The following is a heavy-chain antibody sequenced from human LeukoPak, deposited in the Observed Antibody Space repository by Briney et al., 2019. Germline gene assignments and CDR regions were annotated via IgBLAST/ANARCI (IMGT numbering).Heavy chain of an antibody. CDR1: GFTFRSHG. D-gene: IGHD3-22*01. CDR3: ARGYYYDSSGYPEDFDY. V-gene: IGHV3-33*01. Sequence: GGSLRLSCAASGFTFRSHGMHWVRQAPGKGLEWVAGIWYDGSNEDYADSVKGRFTISRDNSKNTLYLQMNSLRAEDTAVYYCARGYYYDSSGYPEDFDYWGQGTLVTVSS. J-gene: IGHJ4*02. CDR2: IWYDGSNE.